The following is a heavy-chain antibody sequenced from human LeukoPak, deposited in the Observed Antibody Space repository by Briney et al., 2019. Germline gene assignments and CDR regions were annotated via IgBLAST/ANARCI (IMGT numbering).Heavy chain of an antibody. Sequence: PGGALRLSCTASGFTFGDYTMTWVRQAPGEGLEWVGFIRNLAYGGTTEYAASVKGRFIISRDDSKSIAYLQMNSLKTEDTAVYYCSVDIGDYWGQGILVTVSS. CDR3: SVDIGDY. J-gene: IGHJ4*02. CDR1: GFTFGDYT. D-gene: IGHD2-2*03. CDR2: IRNLAYGGTT. V-gene: IGHV3-49*04.